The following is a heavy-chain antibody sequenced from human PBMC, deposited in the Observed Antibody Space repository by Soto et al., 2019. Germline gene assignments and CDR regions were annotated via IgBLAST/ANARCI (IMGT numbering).Heavy chain of an antibody. Sequence: PSETLSLTCTVSGGSITSDYSCWSWIRQPPGEGLEWIGHIFDSGTTYTNPSLRSQVAISLDTPKNHFSLTLSSVTAADTAVYYCARGPSGDKVHYWGQGALVTVSS. CDR3: ARGPSGDKVHY. J-gene: IGHJ4*02. V-gene: IGHV4-30-4*01. CDR1: GGSITSDYSC. CDR2: IFDSGTT. D-gene: IGHD7-27*01.